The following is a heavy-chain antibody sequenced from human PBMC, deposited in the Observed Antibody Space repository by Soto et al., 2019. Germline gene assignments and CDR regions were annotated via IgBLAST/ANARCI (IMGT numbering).Heavy chain of an antibody. CDR3: GRDLTQRRGAQYYYYGMDV. CDR2: ISNDGSNK. Sequence: GGSLRLSCAASGFTFRSYGMHWVRQAPGKGLEWLAVISNDGSNKYYADSVKGRFTISRDKSKNTLYLHMNSLRTEDTAVYYCGRDLTQRRGAQYYYYGMDVWGQGTTVTVSS. J-gene: IGHJ6*02. V-gene: IGHV3-30*03. CDR1: GFTFRSYG. D-gene: IGHD1-26*01.